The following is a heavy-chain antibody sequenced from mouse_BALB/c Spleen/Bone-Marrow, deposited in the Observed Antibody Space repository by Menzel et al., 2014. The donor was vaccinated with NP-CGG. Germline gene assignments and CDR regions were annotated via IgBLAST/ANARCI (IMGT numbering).Heavy chain of an antibody. CDR3: TRGYDYDFDY. V-gene: IGHV5-6-5*01. D-gene: IGHD2-4*01. CDR1: GFTFSNFA. CDR2: IGSGGSA. Sequence: EVKLVESGGGLVKPGGSLKLSCAASGFTFSNFAMSWVRQTPDKRLEWVASIGSGGSAYYPDSMKSRLSISRDNARDILFLQMSSLRSEDTAIYYCTRGYDYDFDYWDHGTTRASSS. J-gene: IGHJ2*01.